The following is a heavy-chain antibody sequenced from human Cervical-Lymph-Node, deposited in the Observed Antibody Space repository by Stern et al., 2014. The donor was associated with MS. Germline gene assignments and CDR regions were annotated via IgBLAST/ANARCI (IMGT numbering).Heavy chain of an antibody. V-gene: IGHV3-30*18. D-gene: IGHD6-6*01. CDR2: ILYDGSNK. Sequence: MQLVESGGGVVQPGRSLRLSCAASGFTFSNYGMHWVRQAPGKGLGWVAVILYDGSNKYYADSVKGRFTVSRDNSKNTLYLQMNSLRADDTAIYYCAKDRGSSVAARYFDYWGQGTLVTVSS. CDR3: AKDRGSSVAARYFDY. J-gene: IGHJ4*02. CDR1: GFTFSNYG.